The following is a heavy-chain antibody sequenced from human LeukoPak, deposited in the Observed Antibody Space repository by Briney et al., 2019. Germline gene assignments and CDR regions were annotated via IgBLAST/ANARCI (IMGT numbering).Heavy chain of an antibody. CDR2: IRSKANSYAT. CDR3: TRQPDRYCSGGSCYSGWGPYYYYYMDV. J-gene: IGHJ6*03. D-gene: IGHD2-15*01. Sequence: GGSLRLSCAASGFTFSGSAMHWVRQASGKGLEWVGRIRSKANSYATAYAASVKGRFTISRDDSKNTAYLQMNSLKTEDTAVYYCTRQPDRYCSGGSCYSGWGPYYYYYMDVWGKGTTVTISS. CDR1: GFTFSGSA. V-gene: IGHV3-73*01.